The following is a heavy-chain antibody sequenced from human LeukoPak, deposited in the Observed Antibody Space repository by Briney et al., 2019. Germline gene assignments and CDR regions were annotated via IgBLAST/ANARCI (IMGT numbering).Heavy chain of an antibody. D-gene: IGHD6-13*01. CDR3: ARGGDSSREYYFDY. V-gene: IGHV3-23*01. CDR2: ISGSGGST. CDR1: GFTFSSYA. J-gene: IGHJ4*02. Sequence: GGSLRLSCAASGFTFSSYAMSWVRQAPGKGLEWVSAISGSGGSTYYADSVKGQFTISRDNSKNTLYLQMNSLRVEDTAVYYCARGGDSSREYYFDYWGQGTLVTVSS.